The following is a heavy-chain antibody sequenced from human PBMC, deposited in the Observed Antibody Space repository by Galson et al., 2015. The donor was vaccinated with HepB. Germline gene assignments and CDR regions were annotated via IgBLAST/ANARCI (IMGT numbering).Heavy chain of an antibody. CDR3: ARDLRIQPNYYSYYGMDV. V-gene: IGHV3-11*01. CDR2: ISSSGSTI. D-gene: IGHD5-18*01. J-gene: IGHJ6*02. Sequence: SLRLSCAASGFTFSDYYMTWIRQAPGKGLEWVSYISSSGSTIYYADSVKGRFTISRDNAKNSLYLQMNSLRAEDTAVYYCARDLRIQPNYYSYYGMDVWGQGTTVTVSS. CDR1: GFTFSDYY.